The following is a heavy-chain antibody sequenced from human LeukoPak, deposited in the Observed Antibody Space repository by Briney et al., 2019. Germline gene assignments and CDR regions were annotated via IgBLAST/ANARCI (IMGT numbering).Heavy chain of an antibody. CDR3: ARDLVVAPPNWFDP. CDR2: IKQDGSEK. Sequence: GGSLRLSCAASGFTFSSYWMSWVRQAPGKGLEWVANIKQDGSEKYYVDSVKGRFTIPRDNAKNSLYLQMNSLRAEDTAVYYCARDLVVAPPNWFDPWGQGTLVTVSS. D-gene: IGHD2-15*01. V-gene: IGHV3-7*01. J-gene: IGHJ5*02. CDR1: GFTFSSYW.